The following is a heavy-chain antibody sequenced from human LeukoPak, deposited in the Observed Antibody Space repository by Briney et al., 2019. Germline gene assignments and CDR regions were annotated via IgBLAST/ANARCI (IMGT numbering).Heavy chain of an antibody. CDR3: ARVLYYYGPPPPPHFGMDV. V-gene: IGHV4-59*01. CDR1: GXSISSYY. J-gene: IGHJ6*02. CDR2: IYYSGIT. Sequence: SETLSLTCTVSGXSISSYYWNWIRQPPGKGLEWIGYIYYSGITSYNPSLKSRVTISVDTSKNQFSLKLNSVTAADTAVYYCARVLYYYGPPPPPHFGMDVWGHGTTVTVSS. D-gene: IGHD3-10*01.